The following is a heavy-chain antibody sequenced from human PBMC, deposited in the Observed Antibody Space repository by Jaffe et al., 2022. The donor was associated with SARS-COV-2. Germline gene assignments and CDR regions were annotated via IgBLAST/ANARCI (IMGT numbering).Heavy chain of an antibody. V-gene: IGHV3-30*04. J-gene: IGHJ4*02. CDR3: ARDGPMAGDSSGYYLVY. D-gene: IGHD3-22*01. CDR1: GFTFSSYA. Sequence: QVQLVESGGGVVQPGRSLRLSCAASGFTFSSYAMHWVRQAPGKGLEWVAVISYDGSNKYYADSVKGRFTISRDNSKNTLYLQMNSLRAEDTAVYYCARDGPMAGDSSGYYLVYWGQGTLVTVSS. CDR2: ISYDGSNK.